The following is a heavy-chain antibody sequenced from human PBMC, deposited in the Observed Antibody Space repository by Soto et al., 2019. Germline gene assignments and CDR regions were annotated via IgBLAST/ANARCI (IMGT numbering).Heavy chain of an antibody. J-gene: IGHJ4*02. V-gene: IGHV3-30-3*01. CDR1: GFTSSSDA. Sequence: GGSLRLSCAVSGFTSSSDAMHWVRQAPGKGLEWVAVISYHGSDKYYADSVKGRFTISRDNSKNTLYLQMNSLRAEDTAVYYCARSRYYYDTSDYLDYWGQGTLVTVSS. CDR3: ARSRYYYDTSDYLDY. CDR2: ISYHGSDK. D-gene: IGHD3-22*01.